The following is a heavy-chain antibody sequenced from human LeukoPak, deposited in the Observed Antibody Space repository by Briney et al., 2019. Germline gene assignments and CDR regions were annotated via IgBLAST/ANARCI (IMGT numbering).Heavy chain of an antibody. Sequence: SQTLSLTCAISGDSVSSDTVAWNWIRQSPSRGLEWLGRTYYRSKWHNDYAVSVKSRITINPDTSENQFSLQLTSVTPEDTAIYYRTRQRGGFDYWGQGTLVTVSS. CDR1: GDSVSSDTVA. J-gene: IGHJ4*02. V-gene: IGHV6-1*01. D-gene: IGHD3-10*01. CDR2: TYYRSKWHN. CDR3: TRQRGGFDY.